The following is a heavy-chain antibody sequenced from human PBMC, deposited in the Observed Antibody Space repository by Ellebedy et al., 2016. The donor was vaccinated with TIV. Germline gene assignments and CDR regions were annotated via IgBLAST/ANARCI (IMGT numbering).Heavy chain of an antibody. V-gene: IGHV3-30*02. CDR1: GFSLNTDG. J-gene: IGHJ5*02. CDR2: IRYGESII. Sequence: PGGSLRLSCAVSGFSLNTDGMHWVRQAPGKALEWVAYIRYGESIIYYADSVKGRLTISRDISKNTLFLQMNGLGPDDTAVYYCTRQFFGSVGDWFDPWGQGTQVTVSS. D-gene: IGHD3-10*01. CDR3: TRQFFGSVGDWFDP.